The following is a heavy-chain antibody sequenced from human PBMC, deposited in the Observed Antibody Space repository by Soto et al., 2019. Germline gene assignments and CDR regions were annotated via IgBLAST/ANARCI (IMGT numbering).Heavy chain of an antibody. Sequence: PGGSLRLSCPAFGFTFSSYAMSWVRQAPGKGLEWVSAISGSGGSTYYADSVKGRFTISRDNSKNTLYLQMNSLRAEDTAVYYCAKDLEDWDFHWLLGPYFDNWGQGTLVNVSS. CDR1: GFTFSSYA. CDR3: AKDLEDWDFHWLLGPYFDN. D-gene: IGHD3-9*01. J-gene: IGHJ4*02. V-gene: IGHV3-23*01. CDR2: ISGSGGST.